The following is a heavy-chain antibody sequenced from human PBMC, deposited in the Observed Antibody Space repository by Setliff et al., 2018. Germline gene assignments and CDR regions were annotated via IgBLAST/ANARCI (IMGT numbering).Heavy chain of an antibody. CDR3: ARTHCTTTSCFYFHY. D-gene: IGHD2-2*01. CDR2: IFHSGST. Sequence: SETLSLTCGVSGYSISSGHFWGWIRQPPGKGLEWLGNIFHSGSTYYNPTLNSRVTMSVDTSKNQFSLKLYSVTAADTAVYYCARTHCTTTSCFYFHYWGQGTVVTVSS. V-gene: IGHV4-38-2*01. CDR1: GYSISSGHF. J-gene: IGHJ4*02.